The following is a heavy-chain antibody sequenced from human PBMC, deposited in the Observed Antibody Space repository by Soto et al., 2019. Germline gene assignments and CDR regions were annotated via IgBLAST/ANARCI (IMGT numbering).Heavy chain of an antibody. CDR2: ISGGGGTT. V-gene: IGHV3-23*01. D-gene: IGHD5-12*01. J-gene: IGHJ4*02. CDR3: AKAPETHITLITTITHWLRY. CDR1: GFTFSQYA. Sequence: EVELLESGGGLVQPGGSLRLSCAGSGFTFSQYAMSWVRQAPGKGLEWVSGISGGGGTTYYADSVKGRFTISRDNSKNTVYLQMNTLIAEDTAVYYCAKAPETHITLITTITHWLRYWGQGNLVTVSS.